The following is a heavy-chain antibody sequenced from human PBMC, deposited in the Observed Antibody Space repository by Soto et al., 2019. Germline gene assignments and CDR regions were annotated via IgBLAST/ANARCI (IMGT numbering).Heavy chain of an antibody. CDR3: VKDAAHIVVVPAAIDAYFDY. CDR2: ISSNGGST. J-gene: IGHJ4*02. Sequence: GGSLRLSCSASGFTFSSYAMHWVRQAPGKGLEYVSAISSNGGSTYYADSVKGRFTISRDNSKNTLYLQMSSLRAEDTAVYYCVKDAAHIVVVPAAIDAYFDYWGQGTLVTVSS. D-gene: IGHD2-2*01. CDR1: GFTFSSYA. V-gene: IGHV3-64D*08.